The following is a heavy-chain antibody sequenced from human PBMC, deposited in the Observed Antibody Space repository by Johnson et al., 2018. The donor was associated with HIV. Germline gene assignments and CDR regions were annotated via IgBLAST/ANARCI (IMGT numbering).Heavy chain of an antibody. V-gene: IGHV3-66*01. CDR1: GFTVSSNY. Sequence: VQLVESGGGLVQPGGSLRLSCAVSGFTVSSNYITWVRQAPGKGLEWISVIYSGGSTQYADSVKGRLTISRDNAKNSLYLQMNSLRAEDTAVYYCARAPRAFCDGDCYPNAFGIWGQGTMVTVSS. CDR3: ARAPRAFCDGDCYPNAFGI. J-gene: IGHJ3*02. CDR2: IYSGGST. D-gene: IGHD2-21*02.